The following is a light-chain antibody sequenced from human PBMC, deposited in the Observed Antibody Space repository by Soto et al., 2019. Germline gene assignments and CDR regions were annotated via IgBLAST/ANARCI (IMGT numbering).Light chain of an antibody. Sequence: AIQMTQSPSSLYASVGERVTITCRASQGIRSDLGWYQHKPGRAPKLLIFAASNLQSGVPSRFSGSRSGTDFTLTISSLQPEDFATYYCLQDSNYPWTFGQGTKVEVK. V-gene: IGKV1-6*01. CDR2: AAS. CDR3: LQDSNYPWT. J-gene: IGKJ1*01. CDR1: QGIRSD.